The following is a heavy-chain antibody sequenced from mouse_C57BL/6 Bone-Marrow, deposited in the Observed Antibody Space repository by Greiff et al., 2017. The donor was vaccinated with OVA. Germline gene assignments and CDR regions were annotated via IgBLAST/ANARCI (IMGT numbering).Heavy chain of an antibody. CDR1: GFTFSDFY. V-gene: IGHV7-1*01. J-gene: IGHJ4*01. CDR3: ARDGGGKGYYAMDD. D-gene: IGHD1-3*01. CDR2: SRNKANDYTT. Sequence: EVKLVESGGGLVQSGRSLRLSCATSGFTFSDFYMEWVRQAPGKGLEWIAASRNKANDYTTEYSASVKGRFIVSRDTSQSILYLQMNALRAEDTAIYYCARDGGGKGYYAMDDGGQGTSVTVSS.